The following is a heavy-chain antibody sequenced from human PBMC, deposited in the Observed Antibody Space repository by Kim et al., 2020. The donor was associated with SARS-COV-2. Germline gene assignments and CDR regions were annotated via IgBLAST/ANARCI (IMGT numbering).Heavy chain of an antibody. CDR1: GFTFSNYA. J-gene: IGHJ4*02. CDR2: ISDSGGST. D-gene: IGHD1-26*01. Sequence: GGSPRLSCAASGFTFSNYAMSWVRQAPGMGLEWVSFISDSGGSTYYADSVKGRFTFSRDNSKNTLYLQMTSLRAEDTALYYCAKGHTETIGGIDYWGQGTLVTVSS. V-gene: IGHV3-23*01. CDR3: AKGHTETIGGIDY.